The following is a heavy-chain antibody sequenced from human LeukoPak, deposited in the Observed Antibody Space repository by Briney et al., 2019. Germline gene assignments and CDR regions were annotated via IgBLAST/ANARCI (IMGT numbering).Heavy chain of an antibody. J-gene: IGHJ6*02. CDR1: GFTFSSFA. D-gene: IGHD6-19*01. CDR3: ARDGNSGWYTGENYYYYGMDV. Sequence: GGSLRLSCAASGFTFSSFAMHWVRQAPDKGLEWVAVISYDGTNKDYADSVKGRFTMSRDNSKNTLYLQMNSLRLEDTALYYCARDGNSGWYTGENYYYYGMDVWGQGTTATVSS. V-gene: IGHV3-30-3*01. CDR2: ISYDGTNK.